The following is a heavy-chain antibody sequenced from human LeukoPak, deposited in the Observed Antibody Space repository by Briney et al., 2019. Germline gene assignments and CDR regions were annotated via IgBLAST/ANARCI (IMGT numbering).Heavy chain of an antibody. CDR1: GFTFSGSA. CDR2: IRSKANSYAT. Sequence: GGSLRLSCAASGFTFSGSAMHWVRQASGKGLEWVGRIRSKANSYATAYAASVKGRFTISRDDSKNAAYLQMNSLKTEDTAVYYCAKVVCSSTSCYQPDYWGQGTLVTVSS. V-gene: IGHV3-73*01. CDR3: AKVVCSSTSCYQPDY. J-gene: IGHJ4*02. D-gene: IGHD2-2*01.